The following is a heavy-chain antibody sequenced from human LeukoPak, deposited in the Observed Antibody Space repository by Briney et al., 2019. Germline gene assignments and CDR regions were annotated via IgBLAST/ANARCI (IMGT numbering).Heavy chain of an antibody. CDR2: ISSSSSTI. Sequence: GGSLRLSCAASGFTFSTYSMNWVRQAPGKGLEWVSYISSSSSTIYYADSVKGRFTISRDNSKNTLYLQMNSLRAEDTAVYYCAKDPPIVVVPAARHNWFDPWGQGTLVTASS. CDR3: AKDPPIVVVPAARHNWFDP. V-gene: IGHV3-48*01. J-gene: IGHJ5*02. D-gene: IGHD2-2*01. CDR1: GFTFSTYS.